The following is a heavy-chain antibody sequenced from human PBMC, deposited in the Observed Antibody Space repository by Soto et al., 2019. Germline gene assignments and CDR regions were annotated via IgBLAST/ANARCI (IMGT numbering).Heavy chain of an antibody. J-gene: IGHJ4*02. Sequence: PGGSLRLSCAASGFTFSSYGMHWVRQAPGKGLEWVAVIWYDGSNKYYADSAKGRFTISRDNSKNTLYLQMNSLRAEDTAVYYCARDIGYDILTGPDYWGQGTLVTVSS. CDR3: ARDIGYDILTGPDY. V-gene: IGHV3-33*01. D-gene: IGHD3-9*01. CDR2: IWYDGSNK. CDR1: GFTFSSYG.